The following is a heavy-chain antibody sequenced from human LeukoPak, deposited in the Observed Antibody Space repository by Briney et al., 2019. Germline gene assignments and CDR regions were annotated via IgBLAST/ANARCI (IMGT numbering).Heavy chain of an antibody. CDR3: ARGRFGELLPLDY. CDR1: GYTFTGYY. V-gene: IGHV1-2*02. J-gene: IGHJ4*02. CDR2: INPNSGGT. D-gene: IGHD3-10*01. Sequence: ASVKVSCKASGYTFTGYYMHWVRQAPGQGLEWMGWINPNSGGTNYAQKLQGRVTMTTDTSTSTAYMELRSLRSDDTAVYYCARGRFGELLPLDYWGQGTLVTVSS.